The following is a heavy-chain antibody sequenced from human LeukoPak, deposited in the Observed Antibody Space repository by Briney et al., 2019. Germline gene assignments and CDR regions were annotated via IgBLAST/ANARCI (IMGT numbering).Heavy chain of an antibody. J-gene: IGHJ4*02. CDR1: GGSISSSNW. CDR3: ARGQDDRSGTFDY. CDR2: MSPSGTT. D-gene: IGHD3-22*01. Sequence: PSETLSLTCAVSGGSISSSNWWSWVRQPPGKGLDWITYMSPSGTTKYNPSLKSRVTTSVDTSRTQFSLRLSSVTAADTAVYYCARGQDDRSGTFDYWGQGILVTVSS. V-gene: IGHV4-4*02.